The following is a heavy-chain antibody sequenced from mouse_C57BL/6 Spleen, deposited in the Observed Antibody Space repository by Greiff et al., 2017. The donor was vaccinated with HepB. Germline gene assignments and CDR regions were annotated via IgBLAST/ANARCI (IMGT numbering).Heavy chain of an antibody. CDR3: ALYDGYYVDYFDY. J-gene: IGHJ2*01. Sequence: VQLKESVAELVRPGASVKLSCTASGFNIKNTYMHWVKQRPEQGLEWIGRIDPANGNTKYAPKFQGKATITADTSSNTAYLQLSSLTSEDTAIYYCALYDGYYVDYFDYWGQGTTLTVSS. CDR1: GFNIKNTY. V-gene: IGHV14-3*01. CDR2: IDPANGNT. D-gene: IGHD2-3*01.